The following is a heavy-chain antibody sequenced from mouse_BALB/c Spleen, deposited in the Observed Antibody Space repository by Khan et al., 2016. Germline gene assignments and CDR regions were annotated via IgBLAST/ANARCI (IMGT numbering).Heavy chain of an antibody. CDR2: ILPGSSHT. Sequence: QVQLQQSGAELMKPGASVKISCKATGYTFSNYWIEWVKQRPGHGLEWIGVILPGSSHTNCNEKFKGKATFTAETSSNTAYMQLSSLTSEDSAVXYCARNSDTYWFAYWAQGTLVTVSA. V-gene: IGHV1-9*01. D-gene: IGHD6-1*01. CDR3: ARNSDTYWFAY. J-gene: IGHJ3*01. CDR1: GYTFSNYW.